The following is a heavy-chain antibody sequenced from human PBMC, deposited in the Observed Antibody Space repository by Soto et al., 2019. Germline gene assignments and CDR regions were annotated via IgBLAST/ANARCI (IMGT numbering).Heavy chain of an antibody. D-gene: IGHD2-2*01. Sequence: ASVKVSCKVSGYTLTELSMHWVRQAPGRGLEWMGGFDPEDGETIYAQKFQGRVTMTEDTSTDTAYMELSNLRSEDTAVYYCAKARYSSSTSCLDYWGQGTLVTVSS. CDR1: GYTLTELS. J-gene: IGHJ4*02. CDR3: AKARYSSSTSCLDY. CDR2: FDPEDGET. V-gene: IGHV1-24*01.